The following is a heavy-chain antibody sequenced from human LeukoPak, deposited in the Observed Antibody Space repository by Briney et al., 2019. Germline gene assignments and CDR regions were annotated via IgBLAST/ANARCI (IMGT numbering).Heavy chain of an antibody. J-gene: IGHJ4*02. Sequence: GGSLRLSCAASGVTVSSSYMYWVRQAPGKGLEWVSFFYRGETTYYAESVRGRFTISRDISKNTLYLLMNSLIPEDTAVYYCAREVVSTPSYFDSWGQGTLVTVSS. CDR3: AREVVSTPSYFDS. CDR1: GVTVSSSY. CDR2: FYRGETT. D-gene: IGHD2-15*01. V-gene: IGHV3-53*01.